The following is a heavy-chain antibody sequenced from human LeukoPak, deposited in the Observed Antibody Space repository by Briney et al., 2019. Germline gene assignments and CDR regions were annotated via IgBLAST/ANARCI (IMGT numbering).Heavy chain of an antibody. CDR2: INHSGST. CDR1: GVTFSSFA. D-gene: IGHD3-10*01. Sequence: PGGSLLLSCAASGVTFSSFAMSWIRQPPGKGLEWIGEINHSGSTNYNSSLKSRVTISVDTSKNQFSLKLSSVTAADTAVYYCARGRITMVRGAPLWFDPWGQGTLVTVSS. CDR3: ARGRITMVRGAPLWFDP. V-gene: IGHV4-34*01. J-gene: IGHJ5*02.